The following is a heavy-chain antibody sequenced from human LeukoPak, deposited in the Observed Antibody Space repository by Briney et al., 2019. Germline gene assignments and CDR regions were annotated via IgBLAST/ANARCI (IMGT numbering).Heavy chain of an antibody. CDR2: IYPGDSDT. D-gene: IGHD2-15*01. CDR1: GYSFTSYW. CDR3: ARPVGYCSGGSCYPVPNWFDP. V-gene: IGHV5-51*01. Sequence: GESLKISCKGSGYSFTSYWTGWVRQMPGKGLEWMGIIYPGDSDTRYSPSFQGQVTISADKSISTAYLQWSSLKASDTAMYYCARPVGYCSGGSCYPVPNWFDPWGQGTLVTVSS. J-gene: IGHJ5*02.